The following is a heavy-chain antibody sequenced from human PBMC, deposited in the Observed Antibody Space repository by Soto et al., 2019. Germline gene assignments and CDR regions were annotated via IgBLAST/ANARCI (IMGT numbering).Heavy chain of an antibody. Sequence: ASVKVSCKASGYTFTSYYMHWVRQAPGQGLEWMGIINPSGGSTSYAQKFQGRVTMTRDTSTSTVYMELSSLRSEDTAVYYCARATVGSIAVAGTNPIDYWGQRTLFTACS. J-gene: IGHJ4*02. CDR1: GYTFTSYY. CDR2: INPSGGST. V-gene: IGHV1-46*01. CDR3: ARATVGSIAVAGTNPIDY. D-gene: IGHD6-19*01.